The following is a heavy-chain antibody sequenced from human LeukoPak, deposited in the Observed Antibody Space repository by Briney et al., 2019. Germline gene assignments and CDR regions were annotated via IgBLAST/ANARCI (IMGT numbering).Heavy chain of an antibody. Sequence: GGSLRLSCAASGFTFDDYGMSWVRQAPGKGLEWVSGINWNGGSTGYAGSVKGRFTISRDNAKNTLYLQMNSLRAEDTAVYYCAKDVGGDYYDSSGYYLFDYWGQGTLVTVSS. CDR1: GFTFDDYG. CDR2: INWNGGST. J-gene: IGHJ4*02. D-gene: IGHD3-22*01. CDR3: AKDVGGDYYDSSGYYLFDY. V-gene: IGHV3-20*04.